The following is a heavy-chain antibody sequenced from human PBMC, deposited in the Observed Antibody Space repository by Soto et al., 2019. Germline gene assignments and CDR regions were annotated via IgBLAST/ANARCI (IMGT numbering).Heavy chain of an antibody. J-gene: IGHJ3*02. CDR3: ARGLGYCSGGSCLHDAFDI. CDR1: GFTFSSYW. V-gene: IGHV3-74*01. D-gene: IGHD2-15*01. Sequence: RRLSCAASGFTFSSYWIHWVRQAPWKGLVWVSRINSDGSSTSYADSVKGRFTISRDNAKNTLYLQMNSLRAEDTAVYYCARGLGYCSGGSCLHDAFDIWGQGTMVTVSS. CDR2: INSDGSST.